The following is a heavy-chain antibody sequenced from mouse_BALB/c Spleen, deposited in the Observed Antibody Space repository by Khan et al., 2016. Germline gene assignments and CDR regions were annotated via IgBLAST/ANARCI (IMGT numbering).Heavy chain of an antibody. CDR3: ARQDDNPHYAMDY. CDR1: GYTFTEYI. J-gene: IGHJ4*01. V-gene: IGHV1-62-2*01. Sequence: QVQLQQSGAGLVKPGASVKLSCKASGYTFTEYIIHWVKQRSGQGLEWIGWFYPLSISTKYNEKFKDKASLTADKSSSTVYMELSSLTSEDSAVYCYARQDDNPHYAMDYWGQGTSVTVTS. CDR2: FYPLSIST.